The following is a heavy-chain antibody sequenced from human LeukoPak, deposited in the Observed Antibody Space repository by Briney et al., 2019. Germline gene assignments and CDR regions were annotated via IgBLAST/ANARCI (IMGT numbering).Heavy chain of an antibody. J-gene: IGHJ6*03. CDR1: GYSFSTYW. D-gene: IGHD3-10*01. CDR3: ARRITMVRGAIMVDYMDV. Sequence: GESLKISCEGSGYSFSTYWIGWVRQMPGKGLEWMGIIYPDDSDTRYGPSFQGQVTISADKSISTAYLQWSSLKASDTAMYYCARRITMVRGAIMVDYMDVWGKGTTVTVSS. V-gene: IGHV5-51*01. CDR2: IYPDDSDT.